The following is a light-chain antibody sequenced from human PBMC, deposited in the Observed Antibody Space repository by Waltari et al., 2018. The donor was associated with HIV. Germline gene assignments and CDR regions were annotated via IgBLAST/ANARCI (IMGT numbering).Light chain of an antibody. Sequence: QSALTQPPSASGSPGQSVTISCTGTGSDIGSYNYVSWYQQHPGKAPKLMISEVSNRPSGVSDRLSGSKSGNTASLTISGLQAEDEADYYCSSYTTGSTLVVFGTGTKVIVL. CDR1: GSDIGSYNY. CDR2: EVS. J-gene: IGLJ1*01. CDR3: SSYTTGSTLVV. V-gene: IGLV2-14*01.